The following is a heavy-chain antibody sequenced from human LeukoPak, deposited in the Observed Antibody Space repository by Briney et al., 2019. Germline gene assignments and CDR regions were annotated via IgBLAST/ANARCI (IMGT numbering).Heavy chain of an antibody. D-gene: IGHD4-17*01. V-gene: IGHV3-23*01. Sequence: PGGSLRLSCAASGFTFSSYAMSWVRQAPGKGLEWVSAISGLGGNTYYADSVKGRFTISRDNSKNTLYLQMNSLRAEDTAVYYCARDDYGETFDYWGQGTLVTASS. J-gene: IGHJ4*02. CDR2: ISGLGGNT. CDR3: ARDDYGETFDY. CDR1: GFTFSSYA.